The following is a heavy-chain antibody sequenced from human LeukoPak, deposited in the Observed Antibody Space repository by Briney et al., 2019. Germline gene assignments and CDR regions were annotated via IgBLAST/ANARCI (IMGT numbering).Heavy chain of an antibody. CDR1: GGTFSSYA. V-gene: IGHV1-69*05. Sequence: SVKVSCKASGGTFSSYAISWVRQAPGQGLEWMGGIIPIFGTANYAQKFQGRVTITTDESTSTAYMELSSLGSEDTAVYHCARGGVSRYCSSTTCHIPYNWFDPWGQGTLVTVSS. CDR2: IIPIFGTA. J-gene: IGHJ5*02. D-gene: IGHD2-2*02. CDR3: ARGGVSRYCSSTTCHIPYNWFDP.